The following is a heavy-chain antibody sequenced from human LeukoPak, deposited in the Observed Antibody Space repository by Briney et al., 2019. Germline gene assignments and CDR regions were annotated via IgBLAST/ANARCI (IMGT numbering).Heavy chain of an antibody. CDR2: IYYSGST. D-gene: IGHD5-12*01. CDR3: ARGEVVATAIDY. J-gene: IGHJ4*02. V-gene: IGHV4-59*01. CDR1: GGSISSYY. Sequence: PSETLSLTCTVSGGSISSYYGSWIRQPPGKGLEWIGYIYYSGSTNYNPSLKSRLTISVDTSKNQFSLKLSSVTAADTAVYYCARGEVVATAIDYWGQGTLVTVSS.